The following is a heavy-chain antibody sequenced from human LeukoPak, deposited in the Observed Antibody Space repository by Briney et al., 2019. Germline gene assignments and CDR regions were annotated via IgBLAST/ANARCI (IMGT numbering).Heavy chain of an antibody. CDR3: ARAGAVAGLLTLALFDY. D-gene: IGHD6-19*01. CDR2: IYPGDSDT. V-gene: IGHV5-51*01. J-gene: IGHJ4*02. Sequence: PGESLKISCKGSGYSFTSYWIGWVRQMPGKGLEWMGIIYPGDSDTRYSPSFQGQVTISADKSISTAYLQWSSLKASDTAMYYCARAGAVAGLLTLALFDYWGQGTLVTVSS. CDR1: GYSFTSYW.